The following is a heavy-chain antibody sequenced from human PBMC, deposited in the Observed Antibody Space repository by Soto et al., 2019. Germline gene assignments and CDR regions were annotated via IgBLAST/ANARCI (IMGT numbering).Heavy chain of an antibody. CDR2: ISGSGGST. J-gene: IGHJ5*02. CDR3: AKDRRSVTMFPPHNWFDT. Sequence: PGGSLRLSCAASGFTFSSYAMSWVRQAPGKGLEWVSAISGSGGSTYYADSVKGRFTISRDNSKNTLYLQMNSLRAEDTAVYYCAKDRRSVTMFPPHNWFDTWGQGTLVTVSS. CDR1: GFTFSSYA. D-gene: IGHD3-10*02. V-gene: IGHV3-23*01.